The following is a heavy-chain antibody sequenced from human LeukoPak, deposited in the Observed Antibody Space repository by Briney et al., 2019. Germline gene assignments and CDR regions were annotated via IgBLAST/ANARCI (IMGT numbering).Heavy chain of an antibody. CDR2: IYPGDSDT. CDR1: GXSFTSYC. Sequence: GESPKISFKGSGXSFTSYCIGWVRQMPGKDLEWMGIIYPGDSDTRYSPSFQGQVTISADKSISTAYLQWCSLKASDTAMYYCARPGSGYSYGYDYWGQGTLVTVSS. V-gene: IGHV5-51*01. D-gene: IGHD5-18*01. CDR3: ARPGSGYSYGYDY. J-gene: IGHJ4*02.